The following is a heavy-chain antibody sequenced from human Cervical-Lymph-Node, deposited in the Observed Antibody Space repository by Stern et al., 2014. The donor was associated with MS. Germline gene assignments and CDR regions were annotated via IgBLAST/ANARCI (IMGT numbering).Heavy chain of an antibody. D-gene: IGHD2-15*01. Sequence: EVQLEESGGGLVQPGGSLRLSCAVSGFTVSSNYMSWVRQAPGKGLESGSGIYSGGSTYYADSVKGRFTISRDNSKNTLYLQMNSLRAEDTAVYYCARDRRYCSGVNCYSGADYWGQGTLVTVSS. V-gene: IGHV3-66*02. CDR1: GFTVSSNY. CDR3: ARDRRYCSGVNCYSGADY. J-gene: IGHJ4*02. CDR2: IYSGGST.